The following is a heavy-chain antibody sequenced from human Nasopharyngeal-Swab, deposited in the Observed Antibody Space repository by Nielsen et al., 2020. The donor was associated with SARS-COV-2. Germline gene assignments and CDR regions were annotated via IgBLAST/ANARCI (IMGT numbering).Heavy chain of an antibody. CDR2: IIPIFGTA. J-gene: IGHJ6*03. Sequence: LVKVSCKASGGTFSSYAISWVRQAPGQGLEWMGGIIPIFGTANYAQKFQGRVTITADESTSTAYMELSSLRSEDTAVYYCARDRGYCSGGSCYSDPYYYYYMDVWGKGTTVTVSS. CDR3: ARDRGYCSGGSCYSDPYYYYYMDV. V-gene: IGHV1-69*13. CDR1: GGTFSSYA. D-gene: IGHD2-15*01.